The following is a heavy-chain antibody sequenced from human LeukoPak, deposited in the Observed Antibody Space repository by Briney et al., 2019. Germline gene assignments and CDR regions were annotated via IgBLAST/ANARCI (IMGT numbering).Heavy chain of an antibody. CDR2: INTVSGTI. Sequence: GGSLRLSCAASGLTFSSYSMNWVRQAPGKGLEWVSYINTVSGTINYAESVKGRFTISRDNAKNSLYLQMNNLRAEDTAVYYCARDSSYSFDYWGQGTLVTVSS. V-gene: IGHV3-48*01. CDR3: ARDSSYSFDY. D-gene: IGHD2-15*01. CDR1: GLTFSSYS. J-gene: IGHJ4*02.